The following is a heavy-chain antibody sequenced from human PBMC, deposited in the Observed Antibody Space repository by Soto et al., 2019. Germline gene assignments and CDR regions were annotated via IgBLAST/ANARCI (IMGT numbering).Heavy chain of an antibody. V-gene: IGHV4-31*03. J-gene: IGHJ5*02. CDR2: IYVTGAV. D-gene: IGHD2-21*01. Sequence: SETLSLTCSVPGAALNSGNYYWSWIRQVPGKGLEWIGHIYVTGAVDYNPSLRDRITISQDTSERQFSLNLRLVTAADTAVYYCARLRIATNNYKWFDPWGQGTLVTVSS. CDR3: ARLRIATNNYKWFDP. CDR1: GAALNSGNYY.